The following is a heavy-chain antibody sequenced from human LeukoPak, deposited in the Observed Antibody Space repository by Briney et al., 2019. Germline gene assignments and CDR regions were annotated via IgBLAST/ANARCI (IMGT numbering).Heavy chain of an antibody. CDR3: ATTKSAMVSCFDP. J-gene: IGHJ5*02. Sequence: PQASVKVSCKASGFIFTDYGISWVRQAPGQGLEWMGWISAKNGNTNYAQKFQGRVTMTTDTSMTTAYMGLRSLRYDDTAVYYCATTKSAMVSCFDPWGQGTLVTVSS. D-gene: IGHD5-18*01. CDR1: GFIFTDYG. CDR2: ISAKNGNT. V-gene: IGHV1-18*01.